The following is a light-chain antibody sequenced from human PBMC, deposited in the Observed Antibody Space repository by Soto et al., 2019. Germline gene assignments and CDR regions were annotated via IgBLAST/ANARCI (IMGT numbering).Light chain of an antibody. V-gene: IGLV2-8*01. Sequence: QSALTQPPSASGSPGQSVTISCTGTSSDVGGYKYVSWYQQHPGKAPKLMIYEVSKRPSGVPDRFSGSKSGNTASLTVFGLQAEDEADYYCSSYAGSNNVVFGGGTKLTVL. CDR2: EVS. J-gene: IGLJ2*01. CDR3: SSYAGSNNVV. CDR1: SSDVGGYKY.